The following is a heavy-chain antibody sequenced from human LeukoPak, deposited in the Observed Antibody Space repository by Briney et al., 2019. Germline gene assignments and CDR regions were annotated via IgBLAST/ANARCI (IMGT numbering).Heavy chain of an antibody. V-gene: IGHV1-24*01. J-gene: IGHJ4*02. Sequence: ASVKVSCKVSGYTLTELSIHWVRQAPGKGLEWMGGFDPEDGETIYAQKFQGRVTMTEDTSTDTAYMELSSLRSEDTAVYYCATDPNADYGVDYWGQGTLVTVSS. CDR1: GYTLTELS. D-gene: IGHD4-17*01. CDR3: ATDPNADYGVDY. CDR2: FDPEDGET.